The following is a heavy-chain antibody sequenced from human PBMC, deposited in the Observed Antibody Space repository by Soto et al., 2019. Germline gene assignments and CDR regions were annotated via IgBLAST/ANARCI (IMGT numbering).Heavy chain of an antibody. V-gene: IGHV3-11*01. CDR3: ASEFGMDV. CDR2: ISSSGSSI. J-gene: IGHJ6*02. CDR1: GFTFIDYY. Sequence: LRXSCSSSGFTFIDYYISLIRNSPGKGLELVSYISSSGSSIEYTDSVKGRFTISRDNAKNSLYLKMSSLRAEDTAVYYCASEFGMDVWGPGTTVTVSS.